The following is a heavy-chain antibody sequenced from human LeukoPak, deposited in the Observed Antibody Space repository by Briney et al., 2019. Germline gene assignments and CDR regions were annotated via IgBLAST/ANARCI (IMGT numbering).Heavy chain of an antibody. J-gene: IGHJ3*02. V-gene: IGHV1-2*02. D-gene: IGHD6-13*01. CDR1: GYTFTGYY. CDR2: INPNSGGT. CDR3: AGGIAAAVISAFDI. Sequence: ASVKVSCKASGYTFTGYYMHWVRQAPGQGLEWMGWINPNSGGTNYAQKFQGRVTMTRDTSISTAYMELSRLRSDDTAVYYCAGGIAAAVISAFDIWGQGTMVTVSS.